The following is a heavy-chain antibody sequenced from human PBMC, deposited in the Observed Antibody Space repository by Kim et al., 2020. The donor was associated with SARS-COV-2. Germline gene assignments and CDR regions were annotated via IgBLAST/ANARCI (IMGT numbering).Heavy chain of an antibody. J-gene: IGHJ4*02. D-gene: IGHD3-3*01. CDR3: ARHPHRDFGVVIMGGDDY. V-gene: IGHV5-10-1*01. Sequence: GESLKISCKGSGYSFTSYWISWVRQMPGKGLEWMGRIDPSDSYTNYSPSFQGHVTISADKSISTAYLQWSSLKASDTAMYYCARHPHRDFGVVIMGGDDYWGQGTLVTVSS. CDR1: GYSFTSYW. CDR2: IDPSDSYT.